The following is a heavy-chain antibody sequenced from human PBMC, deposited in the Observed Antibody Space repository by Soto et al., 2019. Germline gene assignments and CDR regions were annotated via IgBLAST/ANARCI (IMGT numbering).Heavy chain of an antibody. CDR2: TFYRSRWRN. V-gene: IGHV6-1*01. Sequence: SHTLSLTCAICGDSVFSNTAAWNWIRQSPSRGLEWLGRTFYRSRWRNDYAVSVKSRITINSDPSKNQFSLQLNSVTPEDTAVYYCARDNEYGALVPFDYWGQGTLVTVSS. J-gene: IGHJ4*02. D-gene: IGHD2-8*01. CDR3: ARDNEYGALVPFDY. CDR1: GDSVFSNTAA.